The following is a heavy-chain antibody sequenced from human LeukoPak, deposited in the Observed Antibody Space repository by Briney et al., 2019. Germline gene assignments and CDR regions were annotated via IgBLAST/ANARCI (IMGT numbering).Heavy chain of an antibody. V-gene: IGHV1-2*02. Sequence: ASVKVSCKASGYTFTDYCIHWVRQAPGQGLEWMRWIHTNSDATNYAQNFQGRVTMTRDTSISTAYMELSRLGSDDTAVYYCARGLFSPGDQWGQGTLVTVST. J-gene: IGHJ4*02. D-gene: IGHD2/OR15-2a*01. CDR1: GYTFTDYC. CDR3: ARGLFSPGDQ. CDR2: IHTNSDAT.